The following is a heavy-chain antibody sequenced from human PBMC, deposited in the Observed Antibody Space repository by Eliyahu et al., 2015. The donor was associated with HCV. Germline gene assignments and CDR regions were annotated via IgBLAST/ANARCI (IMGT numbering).Heavy chain of an antibody. CDR1: GFTFSSYG. D-gene: IGHD3-3*01. V-gene: IGHV3-33*01. J-gene: IGHJ4*02. CDR3: ARDNTIFGTFDY. Sequence: QVQLVESGGGVVQPGRSLRLSCAASGFTFSSYGMHWVRQAPGKGLEGVAVIWYDGSNKYYADSVKGRFTISRDNSKNTLYLQMNSLRAEDTAVYYCARDNTIFGTFDYWGQGTLVTVSS. CDR2: IWYDGSNK.